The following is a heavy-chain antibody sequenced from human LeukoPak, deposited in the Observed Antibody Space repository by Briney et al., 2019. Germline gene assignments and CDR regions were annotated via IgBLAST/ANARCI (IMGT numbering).Heavy chain of an antibody. Sequence: SETLSLTCTVSGGSISSYYWSWIRQPAGKGPEWIGRIYTSGSTNYNPSLKSRVTMSVDTSKNQFSLKLSSVTAADTAVYYCARAGCYDSSGYYCDSLGSWGQGTLVTVSS. V-gene: IGHV4-4*07. CDR2: IYTSGST. J-gene: IGHJ4*02. CDR1: GGSISSYY. CDR3: ARAGCYDSSGYYCDSLGS. D-gene: IGHD3-22*01.